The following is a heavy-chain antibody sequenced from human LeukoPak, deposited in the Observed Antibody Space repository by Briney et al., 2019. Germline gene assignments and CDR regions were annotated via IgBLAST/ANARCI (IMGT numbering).Heavy chain of an antibody. CDR3: ARVVLDYVWGSYRSYYFDY. J-gene: IGHJ4*02. CDR1: GGXISSYY. Sequence: SETLSLTCTVSGGXISSYYWSWIRQPAGKGLEWIGLIYTSGSTNYNPSLKSRVTMSVDTSKNQFSLKLSSVTAADTAVYYCARVVLDYVWGSYRSYYFDYWGQGTLVTVSS. CDR2: IYTSGST. D-gene: IGHD3-16*02. V-gene: IGHV4-4*07.